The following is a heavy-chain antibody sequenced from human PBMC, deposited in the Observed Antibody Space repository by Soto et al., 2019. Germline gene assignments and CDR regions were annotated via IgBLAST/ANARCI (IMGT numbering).Heavy chain of an antibody. J-gene: IGHJ5*02. Sequence: QVQLVQSGAEVKKPGSSVKVSCKASRGTFSRYAISWVRQAPGQGLEWMGGIIPLYDTTNYAQKFQGRVTITAEXXTXIXXRELSSLRSEDTAIYYCATEGDAGIAAAGTAWFDRWGQGSLVTVSS. CDR3: ATEGDAGIAAAGTAWFDR. D-gene: IGHD6-13*01. CDR1: RGTFSRYA. V-gene: IGHV1-69*12. CDR2: IIPLYDTT.